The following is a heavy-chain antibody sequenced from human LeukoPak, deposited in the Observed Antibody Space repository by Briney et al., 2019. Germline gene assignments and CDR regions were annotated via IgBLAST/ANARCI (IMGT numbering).Heavy chain of an antibody. J-gene: IGHJ4*02. CDR2: INHSGST. CDR3: ASEQLLWGSYYFVY. Sequence: SETLSLTCAVYGGSFSCYYWSWIRQPPGKGLEWIGEINHSGSTNYNTSLKSRVTISVDASKNQFSLKRSSVTAADTDVYYCASEQLLWGSYYFVYWGQGTLVTVSS. CDR1: GGSFSCYY. D-gene: IGHD3-10*01. V-gene: IGHV4-34*01.